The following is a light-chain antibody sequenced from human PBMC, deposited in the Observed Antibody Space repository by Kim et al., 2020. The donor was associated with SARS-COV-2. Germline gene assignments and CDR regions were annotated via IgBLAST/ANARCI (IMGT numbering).Light chain of an antibody. CDR1: ESVTNN. V-gene: IGKV3-15*01. J-gene: IGKJ2*03. CDR3: QQYDNRPPYS. CDR2: GAT. Sequence: VPPGEPATRSCRASESVTNNSAWYQKGPGQAPRLLVYGATTRATDIPARFSGSGSGTEFTLTISSLQSEDFAVYYCQQYDNRPPYSFGQGTKLEIK.